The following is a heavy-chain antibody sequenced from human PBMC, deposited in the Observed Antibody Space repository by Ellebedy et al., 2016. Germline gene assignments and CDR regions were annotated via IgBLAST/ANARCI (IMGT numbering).Heavy chain of an antibody. CDR3: VRGSRDGFNPPRY. D-gene: IGHD5-24*01. CDR2: ISDAGTVM. CDR1: GFIFSSYS. Sequence: GESLKISCAGSGFIFSSYSMNWVRQAPGKGLEWVSFISDAGTVMLHADSVRGRFTISRDNAKNSLYLQMNSLTVDDTAIYYCVRGSRDGFNPPRYWGQGTLVTVSP. J-gene: IGHJ4*02. V-gene: IGHV3-48*04.